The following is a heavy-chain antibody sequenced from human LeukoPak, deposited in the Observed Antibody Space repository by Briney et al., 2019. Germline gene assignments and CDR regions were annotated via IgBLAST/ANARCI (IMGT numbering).Heavy chain of an antibody. Sequence: SETLSLTCAVYGGSFSGYYWSWIRQPPGKGLKWIGEINHSGSTNYNPSLKSRVTISVNTSKNQFSLKLRSVSAADTAVYYCARRLLYYYDSSIRVATQIDYWGEGTLVTVSS. CDR2: INHSGST. CDR1: GGSFSGYY. V-gene: IGHV4-34*01. J-gene: IGHJ4*02. D-gene: IGHD3-22*01. CDR3: ARRLLYYYDSSIRVATQIDY.